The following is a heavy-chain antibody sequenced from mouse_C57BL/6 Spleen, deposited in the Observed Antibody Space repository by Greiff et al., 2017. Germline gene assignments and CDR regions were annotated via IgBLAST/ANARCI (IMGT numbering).Heavy chain of an antibody. CDR2: IYPGSGNT. CDR3: ARGTGTGPFAY. CDR1: GYTFTDYY. Sequence: QVQLQQSGAELVRPGASVKLSCKASGYTFTDYYINWVKQRPGQGLEWIARIYPGSGNTYYNEKFKGKATLTAEKSSSTAYMQLSSLTSEDSAVYFCARGTGTGPFAYWGQGTLVTVSA. V-gene: IGHV1-76*01. D-gene: IGHD4-1*01. J-gene: IGHJ3*01.